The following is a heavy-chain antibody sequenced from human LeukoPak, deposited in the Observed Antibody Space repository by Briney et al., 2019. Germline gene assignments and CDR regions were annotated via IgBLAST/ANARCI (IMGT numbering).Heavy chain of an antibody. J-gene: IGHJ3*02. V-gene: IGHV3-48*01. Sequence: GGSLRLSCAASGFTFSSYSMNWVRQAPGKGLEWVSYISSSSSTIYYADSVKGRFTIPRDNAKNSLYLQMNSLRAEDTAVYYCARGYDILTGYPADAFDIWGQGTMVTVSS. CDR1: GFTFSSYS. CDR2: ISSSSSTI. CDR3: ARGYDILTGYPADAFDI. D-gene: IGHD3-9*01.